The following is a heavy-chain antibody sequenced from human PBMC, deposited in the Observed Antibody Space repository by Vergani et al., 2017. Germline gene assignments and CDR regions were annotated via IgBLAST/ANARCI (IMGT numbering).Heavy chain of an antibody. D-gene: IGHD3-22*01. Sequence: EVQLVESGGGLVKPGGSLRLSCAASGFTFSSYALSWVRQAPGKGLEWVSTISGSAGTTYYADSVKGRFTISRDNSKITLFLQMNSLKTEDTAVYYCRSPLIVVVNDAFDIWGQGTMVTVSS. CDR3: RSPLIVVVNDAFDI. V-gene: IGHV3-23*04. CDR2: ISGSAGTT. CDR1: GFTFSSYA. J-gene: IGHJ3*02.